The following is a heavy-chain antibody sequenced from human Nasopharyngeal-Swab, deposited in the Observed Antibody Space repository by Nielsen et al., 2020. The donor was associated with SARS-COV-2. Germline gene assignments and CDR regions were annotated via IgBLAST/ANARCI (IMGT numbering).Heavy chain of an antibody. CDR3: ARGAVHHMLDL. V-gene: IGHV1-46*01. D-gene: IGHD3-16*01. CDR2: IIPSVGST. Sequence: WVRQAPGQGPEWLGLIIPSVGSTAYAQKFQGRVTMTRDTSTSTAYMELSSLRSDDTAVYFCARGAVHHMLDLWGQGTRVTVSS. J-gene: IGHJ5*02.